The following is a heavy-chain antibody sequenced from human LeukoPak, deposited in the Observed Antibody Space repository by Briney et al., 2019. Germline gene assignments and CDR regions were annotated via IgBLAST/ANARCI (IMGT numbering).Heavy chain of an antibody. D-gene: IGHD5-18*01. CDR2: ISSSSTTI. V-gene: IGHV3-48*04. CDR3: AKRDTAVATISY. CDR1: GFTFSGYS. J-gene: IGHJ4*02. Sequence: GGSLRLSCAASGFTFSGYSMNWVRQAPGKGLEWVSYISSSSTTIYYADSVKGRFTISRDNAKNSLYLQMNSLRAEDTAVYYCAKRDTAVATISYWGQGTLVTVSS.